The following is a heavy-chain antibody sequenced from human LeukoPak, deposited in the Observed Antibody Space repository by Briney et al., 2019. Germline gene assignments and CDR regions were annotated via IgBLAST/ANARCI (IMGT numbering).Heavy chain of an antibody. Sequence: PSETLSLTCTVSGGSISSSSYYWGWIRQPPGKGLEWIGSINHSWSTYYNPSLKSRVTISVDTSKNQFSLKLTSVTAADTAVYYCARAPGTTFDYWGHGNMVTVSS. J-gene: IGHJ4*01. V-gene: IGHV4-39*01. CDR1: GGSISSSSYY. CDR3: ARAPGTTFDY. CDR2: INHSWST. D-gene: IGHD4-17*01.